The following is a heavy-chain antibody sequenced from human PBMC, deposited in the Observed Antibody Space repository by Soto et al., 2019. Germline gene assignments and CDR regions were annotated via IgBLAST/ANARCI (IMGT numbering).Heavy chain of an antibody. D-gene: IGHD6-13*01. CDR2: IYYSGST. Sequence: SETLSLTCTVSGGSISSYYWSWIRQPPGKGLEWIGYIYYSGSTNYNPSLKSRVTISVDTSKNQFSLKLSSVTAADTAVYYCARGRIAAAGINYYYYGMDVWGQGTTVTVSS. V-gene: IGHV4-59*08. CDR3: ARGRIAAAGINYYYYGMDV. J-gene: IGHJ6*02. CDR1: GGSISSYY.